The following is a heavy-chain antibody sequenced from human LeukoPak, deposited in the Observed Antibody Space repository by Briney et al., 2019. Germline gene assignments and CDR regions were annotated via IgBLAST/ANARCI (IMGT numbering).Heavy chain of an antibody. Sequence: TGGSLRLSCAASGFTFSSYGMHWVRQAPGKGLEWVAVIWYDGSNKYYADSVKGRFTISRDNSKNTLYLQMNSLRAEDTAVYYCAREIRGIVVVGSGFDYWGQGTLVTVSS. CDR3: AREIRGIVVVGSGFDY. J-gene: IGHJ4*02. CDR2: IWYDGSNK. V-gene: IGHV3-33*01. CDR1: GFTFSSYG. D-gene: IGHD2-15*01.